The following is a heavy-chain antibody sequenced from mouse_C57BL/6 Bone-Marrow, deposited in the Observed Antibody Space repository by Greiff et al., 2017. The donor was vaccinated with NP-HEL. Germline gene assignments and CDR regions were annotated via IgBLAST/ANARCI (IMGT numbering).Heavy chain of an antibody. CDR3: ARQESYWYFDV. Sequence: QVQLQQPGAELVMPGASVKLSCKASGYTFTSYWMHWVKQRPGQGLEWIGEIDPSDSYTNYNQTFKGKSTLTVDKSSSTAYMQLSSLTSEDSAVYYCARQESYWYFDVWGTGTTVTVSS. D-gene: IGHD6-2*01. CDR2: IDPSDSYT. J-gene: IGHJ1*03. CDR1: GYTFTSYW. V-gene: IGHV1-69*01.